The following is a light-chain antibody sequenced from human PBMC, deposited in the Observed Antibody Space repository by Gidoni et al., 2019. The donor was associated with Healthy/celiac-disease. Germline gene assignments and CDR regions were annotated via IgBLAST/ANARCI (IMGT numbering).Light chain of an antibody. V-gene: IGKV1-33*01. J-gene: IGKJ1*01. CDR1: QDISNY. CDR3: QQYDNLPLT. Sequence: DIQMTQSPSSLSASVGDRVTITCQASQDISNYLNWYQQKPGKAPKLLIYDASNLETGVPSRFSGSGSGTDFTFTISSLQPEDIATYYCQQYDNLPLTFXQXTKVXIK. CDR2: DAS.